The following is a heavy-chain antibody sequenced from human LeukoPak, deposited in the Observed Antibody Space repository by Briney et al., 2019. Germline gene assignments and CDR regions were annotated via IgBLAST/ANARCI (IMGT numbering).Heavy chain of an antibody. CDR2: IKSKTDGGTT. CDR1: GFTFSGDS. J-gene: IGHJ4*02. Sequence: GGSLRLSCAASGFTFSGDSMNWVRQAPGKGLEWVGRIKSKTDGGTTDYAAPVKGRFTISRDDSKNTLYLQMNSLKTEDTAVYYCTTVGAPVAYYYDSSGYLDHDYWGQGTLVTVSS. CDR3: TTVGAPVAYYYDSSGYLDHDY. D-gene: IGHD3-22*01. V-gene: IGHV3-15*01.